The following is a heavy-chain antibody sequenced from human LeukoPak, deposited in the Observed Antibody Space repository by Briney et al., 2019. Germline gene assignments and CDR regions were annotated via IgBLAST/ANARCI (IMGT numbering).Heavy chain of an antibody. CDR2: ISSSSSYI. J-gene: IGHJ6*03. D-gene: IGHD5-24*01. CDR3: ARGEMATILDYHYYMDV. Sequence: PGGSLRLSCAASGFTFSSYSMNWVRQAPGKGLEWVSSISSSSSYIYYADSVKGRFTISRDNAKNSLYLQMNSLRAEDTAVYYCARGEMATILDYHYYMDVWGKGTTVTVSS. CDR1: GFTFSSYS. V-gene: IGHV3-21*01.